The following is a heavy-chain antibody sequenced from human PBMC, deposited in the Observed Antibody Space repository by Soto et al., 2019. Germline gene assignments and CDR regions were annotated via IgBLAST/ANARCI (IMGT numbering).Heavy chain of an antibody. V-gene: IGHV1-8*01. CDR1: GYTFTSYD. J-gene: IGHJ4*02. CDR2: MNPNSGNT. D-gene: IGHD6-6*01. Sequence: ASVKVSCKASGYTFTSYDINWVRQATGQGLEWMGWMNPNSGNTGYAQKFQGRVTMTRNTSISTAYMELSSLRSEDTAVYYCARGLIGELSSSGNYWGQGTLVTVSS. CDR3: ARGLIGELSSSGNY.